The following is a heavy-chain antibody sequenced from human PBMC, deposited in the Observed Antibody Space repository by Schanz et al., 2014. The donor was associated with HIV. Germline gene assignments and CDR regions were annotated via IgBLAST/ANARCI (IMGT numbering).Heavy chain of an antibody. D-gene: IGHD6-19*01. J-gene: IGHJ4*02. CDR3: SKATSGSRGWYTGSD. CDR2: ISDSGDGP. V-gene: IGHV3-23*01. Sequence: EEHLLESGGDLIQPGGSLRLSCAASGFTFSSYWMTWVRQAPGKGLAWVSTISDSGDGPYYADSMKGRVTISRDNSKNILYLQMNSLRAEDTALYYCSKATSGSRGWYTGSDWGQGTLVTVSS. CDR1: GFTFSSYW.